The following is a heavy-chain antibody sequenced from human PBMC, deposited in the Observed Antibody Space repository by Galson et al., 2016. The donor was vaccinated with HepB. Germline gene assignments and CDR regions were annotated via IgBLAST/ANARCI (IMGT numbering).Heavy chain of an antibody. CDR3: ARVALLDFWSGFYVPPFYY. D-gene: IGHD3-3*01. CDR2: IYYSGNT. V-gene: IGHV4-31*03. Sequence: TLSLTCTISGGSITSDGYYWSWIRQPPGKGLEWIGYIYYSGNTYYNLSLKSRVTISVDTSKNKFSLKLSSVTAADTAVYYCARVALLDFWSGFYVPPFYYWGQRTLVTVSS. CDR1: GGSITSDGYY. J-gene: IGHJ4*02.